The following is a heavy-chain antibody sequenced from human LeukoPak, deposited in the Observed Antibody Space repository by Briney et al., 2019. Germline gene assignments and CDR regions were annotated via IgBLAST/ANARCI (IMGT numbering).Heavy chain of an antibody. D-gene: IGHD3-10*01. CDR2: ISSSSSTI. J-gene: IGHJ4*02. Sequence: PGGSLRLSCAASGFTFRSYSMNWVRQAPGKGLEWVSYISSSSSTIYYADSVKGRFTISRDNAKNSLYLQMNSLRADDTAVYNCARDLRVGDYWGRGTLVTVSS. V-gene: IGHV3-48*04. CDR3: ARDLRVGDY. CDR1: GFTFRSYS.